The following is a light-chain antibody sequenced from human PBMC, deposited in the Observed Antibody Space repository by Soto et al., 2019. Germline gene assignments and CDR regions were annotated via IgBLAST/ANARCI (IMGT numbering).Light chain of an antibody. Sequence: QSALTQPASVSGSPGQSITISCTGTSSDVGGYDYVSWYQHHPAKTPKLIILEVSNRPSGIPDRYSASKSGNTASLTISGLLAEDEAHYYCSSYTNGNTHMVCGGGTKLTVL. J-gene: IGLJ2*01. CDR3: SSYTNGNTHMV. CDR2: EVS. V-gene: IGLV2-14*01. CDR1: SSDVGGYDY.